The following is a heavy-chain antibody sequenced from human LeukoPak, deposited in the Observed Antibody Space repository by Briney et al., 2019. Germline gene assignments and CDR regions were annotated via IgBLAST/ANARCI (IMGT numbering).Heavy chain of an antibody. CDR2: ISYSGGT. CDR1: GGSITSSGYY. Sequence: SETLSLTCTISGGSITSSGYYWGWIRQPPGKGLEWIGSISYSGGTYYNPSLKSRVTISVDTSKNQFSLKLSSVTAADTAVYYCASTRTWIQLWLRPGGFDYWGQGTLVTVSS. J-gene: IGHJ4*02. CDR3: ASTRTWIQLWLRPGGFDY. V-gene: IGHV4-39*01. D-gene: IGHD5-18*01.